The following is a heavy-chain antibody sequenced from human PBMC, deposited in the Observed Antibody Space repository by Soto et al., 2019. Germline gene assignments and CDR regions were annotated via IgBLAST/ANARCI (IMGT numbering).Heavy chain of an antibody. CDR1: GGSISSYY. V-gene: IGHV4-59*05. Sequence: PSETLPLTCTVSGGSISSYYWSWIRQPPGKGLEWIGSIYYSGSTYYNPSLKSRVTISVDTSKNQFSLKLSSVTAADTAVYYCARHSYYDSSGYYHMGPFDYWGQGTLVTVSS. D-gene: IGHD3-22*01. CDR3: ARHSYYDSSGYYHMGPFDY. J-gene: IGHJ4*02. CDR2: IYYSGST.